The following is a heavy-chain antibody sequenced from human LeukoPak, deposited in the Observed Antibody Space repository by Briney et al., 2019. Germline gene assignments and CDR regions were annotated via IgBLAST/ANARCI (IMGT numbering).Heavy chain of an antibody. CDR3: AKDKTRGPGDY. J-gene: IGHJ4*02. Sequence: PGGSRRLSCAASGFTFDDYAMHWVRQTPGKGLECVSLISEDGGDTWYADSVKGRFTISRDNSKNSLYLQMNSLRAEDTAFYYCAKDKTRGPGDYWGQGTLVTVSS. D-gene: IGHD1-14*01. V-gene: IGHV3-43*02. CDR1: GFTFDDYA. CDR2: ISEDGGDT.